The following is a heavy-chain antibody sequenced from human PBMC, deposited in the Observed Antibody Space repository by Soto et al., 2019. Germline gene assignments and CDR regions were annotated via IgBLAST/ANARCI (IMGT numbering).Heavy chain of an antibody. J-gene: IGHJ3*01. V-gene: IGHV1-18*01. CDR2: ISAYNDYT. CDR3: ARGRGVVVPAGTPDAFDV. CDR1: GYTFNKYG. Sequence: QAQLVQSGGEVKRPVASVKVSCKASGYTFNKYGFNWVRQAPGQGLEWMGRISAYNDYTNFAQKFQGRVTLTTDASTNTAYMELKILRSDDTAIYYCARGRGVVVPAGTPDAFDVWGQGTMVTVSS. D-gene: IGHD6-13*01.